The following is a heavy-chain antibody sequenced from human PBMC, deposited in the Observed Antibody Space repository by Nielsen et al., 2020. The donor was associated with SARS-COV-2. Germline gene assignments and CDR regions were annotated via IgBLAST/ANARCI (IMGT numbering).Heavy chain of an antibody. J-gene: IGHJ4*02. V-gene: IGHV3-20*04. CDR1: GFTFDDYG. CDR2: INWNGGST. Sequence: GESLKISCAASGFTFDDYGMSWVRQAPGKGLEWVSGINWNGGSTGYADSVKGRFTISRDNAKNSLYLQMNSLRDEDTAVYYCARVGGSYSDYWGQGTLVTVSS. CDR3: ARVGGSYSDY. D-gene: IGHD1-26*01.